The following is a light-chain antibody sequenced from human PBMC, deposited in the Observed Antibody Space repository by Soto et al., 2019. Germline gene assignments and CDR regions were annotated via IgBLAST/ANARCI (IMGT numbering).Light chain of an antibody. CDR3: SSYTSATTYV. Sequence: QYVLTQPASVSGSPGQSITISCTGTSSDVGAYNYASWYQQYPGEAPKVIIYDVSHRPAGVSNRFSGSKSGNTASLTISGLQTQDEADYYCSSYTSATTYVFGTGTKVTVL. V-gene: IGLV2-14*01. CDR2: DVS. J-gene: IGLJ1*01. CDR1: SSDVGAYNY.